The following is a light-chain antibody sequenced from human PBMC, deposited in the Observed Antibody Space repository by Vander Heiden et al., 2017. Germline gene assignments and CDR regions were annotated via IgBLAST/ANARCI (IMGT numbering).Light chain of an antibody. V-gene: IGKV3-20*01. CDR3: QQDGSSPGT. Sequence: TVLTQSPAPLSLSPGERATLSCRASQSGSSSYLAWYQQKPGQAPRLLIYGASSRATGIPDRFSGSGSGTDFTLTISRLEPEDFAVYYCQQDGSSPGTFGQGTQVEIK. J-gene: IGKJ5*01. CDR2: GAS. CDR1: QSGSSSY.